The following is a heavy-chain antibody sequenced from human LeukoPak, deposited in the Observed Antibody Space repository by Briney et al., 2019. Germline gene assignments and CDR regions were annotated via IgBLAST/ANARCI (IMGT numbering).Heavy chain of an antibody. CDR1: GFTFSTYW. CDR3: ARDGHYDILTGYFQD. Sequence: PGGSLRLSCAASGFTFSTYWMSWVRQAPGKGLEWVANIKQDGSEKYYADSVKGRFTISRDNAKNSLYLQMNSLRAEDTAVYYCARDGHYDILTGYFQDWGQGTLVTVSS. D-gene: IGHD3-9*01. J-gene: IGHJ1*01. V-gene: IGHV3-7*03. CDR2: IKQDGSEK.